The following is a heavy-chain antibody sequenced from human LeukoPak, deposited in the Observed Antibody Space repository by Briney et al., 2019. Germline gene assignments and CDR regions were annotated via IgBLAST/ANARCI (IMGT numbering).Heavy chain of an antibody. J-gene: IGHJ4*02. D-gene: IGHD2-21*01. CDR2: ISVGGGDT. CDR3: AKLNLGEMAYFDS. Sequence: GGSLRLSCEASGFIFSSYVMGWVRRAPGKGLEWVSSISVGGGDTFTADSVKGRFTITRENSENTLYLQMMGLRVEDTAIYYCAKLNLGEMAYFDSWGQGILVTVSS. V-gene: IGHV3-23*01. CDR1: GFIFSSYV.